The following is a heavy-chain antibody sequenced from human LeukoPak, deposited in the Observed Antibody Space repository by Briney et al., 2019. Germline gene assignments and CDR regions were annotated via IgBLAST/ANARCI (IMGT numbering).Heavy chain of an antibody. D-gene: IGHD4-23*01. V-gene: IGHV3-21*01. CDR2: ITATSLHI. CDR3: ARVRSVGGNPHAFNI. J-gene: IGHJ3*02. CDR1: GVTFSGYS. Sequence: PGGSLRLSGAASGVTFSGYSMNWVRQAPGKGLEWVSAITATSLHIYYADSVKGRFTISRDNAKNSLYLQMNSLRVEDTALYYCARVRSVGGNPHAFNIWGQGTMVTVSS.